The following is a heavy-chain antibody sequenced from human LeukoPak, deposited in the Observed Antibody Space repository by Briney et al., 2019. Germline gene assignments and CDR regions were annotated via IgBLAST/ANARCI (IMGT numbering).Heavy chain of an antibody. J-gene: IGHJ5*02. Sequence: PSETLSLTCAVYGWSFNDYYWNWIRQPPGKGLEWIGEINARGDTNYNPSLKSRVTISVDTSKKQFSLRFTSTIAADTPVYYCVRGQVPAARGYNWFDPWGQGTLVTVSS. CDR1: GWSFNDYY. V-gene: IGHV4-34*01. CDR2: INARGDT. CDR3: VRGQVPAARGYNWFDP. D-gene: IGHD2-2*01.